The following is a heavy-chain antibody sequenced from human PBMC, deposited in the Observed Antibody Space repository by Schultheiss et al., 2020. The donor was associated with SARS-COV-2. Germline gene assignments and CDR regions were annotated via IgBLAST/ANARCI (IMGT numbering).Heavy chain of an antibody. J-gene: IGHJ4*02. CDR3: ARDAHSSPLDY. V-gene: IGHV4-38-2*02. CDR2: INHSGST. Sequence: SETLSLTCAVSGYSISSGYYWGWIRQPPGKGLEWIGEINHSGSTNYNPSLKSRVTISVDTSKNQFSLKLSSVTAADTAVYYCARDAHSSPLDYWGQGTLVTVSS. CDR1: GYSISSGYY. D-gene: IGHD6-13*01.